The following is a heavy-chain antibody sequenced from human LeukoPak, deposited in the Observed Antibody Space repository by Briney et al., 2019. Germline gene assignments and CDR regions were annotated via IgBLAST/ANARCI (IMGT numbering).Heavy chain of an antibody. J-gene: IGHJ4*02. CDR2: ISYDGSNK. Sequence: GGSLRLSCAASGYTFSSYGMHWVRQAPGKGLEWVAVISYDGSNKYYADSVKGRFTISRDNSKNTLYLQMNSLRAEDTAVYYCATLRGFDYWGQGTLVTVSS. V-gene: IGHV3-30*03. D-gene: IGHD3-10*01. CDR3: ATLRGFDY. CDR1: GYTFSSYG.